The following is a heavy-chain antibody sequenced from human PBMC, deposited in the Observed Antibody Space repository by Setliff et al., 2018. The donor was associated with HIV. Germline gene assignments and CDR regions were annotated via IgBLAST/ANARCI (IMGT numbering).Heavy chain of an antibody. V-gene: IGHV4-38-2*01. CDR1: GYSISSGYY. CDR3: ARAPPDYYDSSGYYKNAFDI. D-gene: IGHD3-22*01. CDR2: IYHSGST. Sequence: SETLSLTCAVSGYSISSGYYWGWIRQPPGKGLEWIGSIYHSGSTYYNPSLKSRVTISVDTSKNQFSLKLSSVTAADTAVYYCARAPPDYYDSSGYYKNAFDIWGQGTMVTVSS. J-gene: IGHJ3*02.